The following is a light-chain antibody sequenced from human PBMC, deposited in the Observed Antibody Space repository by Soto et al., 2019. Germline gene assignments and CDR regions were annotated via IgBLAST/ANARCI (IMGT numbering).Light chain of an antibody. J-gene: IGKJ1*01. CDR3: QQYQNLWT. Sequence: IHMTQSPSSLSASVSDRVTITCRAIQSISSYLNWYQQKPGKAPKLLIYAASSLQSGVPSRFSGSGSGTEFTLTISSLQSEDFAVYYCQQYQNLWTFGQGTKVDIK. CDR2: AAS. V-gene: IGKV1-39*01. CDR1: QSISSY.